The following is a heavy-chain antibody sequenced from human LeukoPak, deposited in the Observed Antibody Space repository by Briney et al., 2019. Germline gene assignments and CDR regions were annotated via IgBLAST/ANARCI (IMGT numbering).Heavy chain of an antibody. D-gene: IGHD1-14*01. V-gene: IGHV4-34*01. J-gene: IGHJ4*02. CDR2: INHSGST. Sequence: SETLSLTCAVYGGSFSGYYWSWIRQPPGKGLEWIGEINHSGSTNYNPSLKSRVTISVDTSKNQFSLKLSSVTAADTAVYYCARGGGRVTGAYPDYWGREPLSPSPQ. CDR1: GGSFSGYY. CDR3: ARGGGRVTGAYPDY.